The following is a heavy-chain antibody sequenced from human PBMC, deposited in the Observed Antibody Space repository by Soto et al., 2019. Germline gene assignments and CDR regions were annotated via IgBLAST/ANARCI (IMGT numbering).Heavy chain of an antibody. CDR2: IYSGGST. Sequence: EVQLVESGGGLVQPGGSLRLSCAASGFTVSSNYMSWVRQAPGKGLEWVSVIYSGGSTYYADSVKGRFTISRHNSKNTLYLQMNSLRAEDTAVYYCARGTYSSGSFYYYYMDVWGKGTTVTVSS. CDR3: ARGTYSSGSFYYYYMDV. V-gene: IGHV3-53*04. CDR1: GFTVSSNY. D-gene: IGHD6-19*01. J-gene: IGHJ6*03.